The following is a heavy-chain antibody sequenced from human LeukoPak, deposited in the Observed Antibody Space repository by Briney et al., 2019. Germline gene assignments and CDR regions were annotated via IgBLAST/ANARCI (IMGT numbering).Heavy chain of an antibody. CDR3: AGAFSGWSPKF. J-gene: IGHJ4*02. Sequence: GGSLRLSCAASGFTFSSYAMTWVRQAPGKGLEWVSGISDGGGATYYADSVKGRFTLSRDNSKNTLYLQMNSLRADDTAVYYCAGAFSGWSPKFWGQGTLVAVSS. CDR1: GFTFSSYA. D-gene: IGHD6-19*01. CDR2: ISDGGGAT. V-gene: IGHV3-23*01.